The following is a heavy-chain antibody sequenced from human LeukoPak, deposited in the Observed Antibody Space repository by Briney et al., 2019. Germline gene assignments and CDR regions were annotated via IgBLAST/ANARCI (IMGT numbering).Heavy chain of an antibody. D-gene: IGHD3-10*01. J-gene: IGHJ4*02. CDR1: GGSISSYNW. V-gene: IGHV4-4*02. CDR2: IYYSGST. CDR3: ARHYYGPGNYFDY. Sequence: SGTLSLTCAVSGGSISSYNWWSWVRRPPGKGLEWIGQIYYSGSTNYNPSLKSRVTISVDKSKNQFSLKLTSVTAADTGVYYCARHYYGPGNYFDYWGQGTLVTVSS.